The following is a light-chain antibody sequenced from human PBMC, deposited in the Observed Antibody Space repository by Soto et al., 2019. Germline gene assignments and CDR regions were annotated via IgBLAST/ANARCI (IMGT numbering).Light chain of an antibody. CDR1: QNIKSR. J-gene: IGKJ2*02. CDR3: QEYDGHCT. V-gene: IGKV1-5*03. Sequence: DIQMTQSPSNLSASVGDRVSITCRTSQNIKSRLAWYQQKPGKAPKLLIYMASSLQSGVPSRFSGSGSGKEFTLTISSLQPDDFATYFCQEYDGHCTFGQGTKLEMK. CDR2: MAS.